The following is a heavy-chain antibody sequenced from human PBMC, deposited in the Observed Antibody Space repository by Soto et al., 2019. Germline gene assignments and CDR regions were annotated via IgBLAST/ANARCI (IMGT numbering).Heavy chain of an antibody. CDR1: GYSFTSYW. CDR2: IYPGDSDT. J-gene: IGHJ5*02. CDR3: ARLEMVYSSSRWFDP. D-gene: IGHD6-6*01. V-gene: IGHV5-51*01. Sequence: PGESLKISCKGSGYSFTSYWIGWVRQMPGKGLEWMGVIYPGDSDTRYSPSFQGQVTISADKSISTAYLQWSSLKASDTAMYYCARLEMVYSSSRWFDPWGQGTLVTVSS.